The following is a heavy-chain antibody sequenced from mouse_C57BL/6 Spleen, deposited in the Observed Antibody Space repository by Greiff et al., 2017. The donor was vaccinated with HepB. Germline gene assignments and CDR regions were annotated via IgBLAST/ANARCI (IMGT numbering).Heavy chain of an antibody. V-gene: IGHV1-82*01. CDR2: IYPGDGDT. D-gene: IGHD1-3*01. CDR1: GYAFSSSW. Sequence: QVQLKESGPELVKPGASVKISCKASGYAFSSSWMNWVKQRPGKGLEWIGRIYPGDGDTNYNGKFKGKATLTADKSSSTAYMQLSSLTSEDSAVYFCAREGLKGAMDYWGQGTSVTVSS. CDR3: AREGLKGAMDY. J-gene: IGHJ4*01.